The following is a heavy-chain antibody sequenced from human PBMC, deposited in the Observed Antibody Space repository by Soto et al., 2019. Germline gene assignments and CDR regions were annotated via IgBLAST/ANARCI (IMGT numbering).Heavy chain of an antibody. Sequence: SAKVSGNASGGTFSSYAMRRARQAPGQGLAGMGGIIPIFGTANYALKFQGRVTITADKSRSTAYMELSSLRSEDTAVYYCARVEQYCSGGSCYPYYYYGMDVWGQGTTVTVSS. D-gene: IGHD2-15*01. CDR1: GGTFSSYA. CDR2: IIPIFGTA. V-gene: IGHV1-69*06. CDR3: ARVEQYCSGGSCYPYYYYGMDV. J-gene: IGHJ6*02.